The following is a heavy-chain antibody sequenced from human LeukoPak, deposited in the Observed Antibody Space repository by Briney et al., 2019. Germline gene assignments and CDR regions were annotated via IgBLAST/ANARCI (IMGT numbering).Heavy chain of an antibody. CDR2: MNPNSGNT. CDR1: GYTFTSYD. CDR3: ARGLFSYYDFWSGLYYFDY. Sequence: ASVKVSCKASGYTFTSYDINWVRRATGQGLEWMGWMNPNSGNTGYAQKFQGRVTMTRNTSISTAYMELSSLRSEDTAVYYCARGLFSYYDFWSGLYYFDYWGQGTLVTVSS. D-gene: IGHD3-3*01. J-gene: IGHJ4*02. V-gene: IGHV1-8*01.